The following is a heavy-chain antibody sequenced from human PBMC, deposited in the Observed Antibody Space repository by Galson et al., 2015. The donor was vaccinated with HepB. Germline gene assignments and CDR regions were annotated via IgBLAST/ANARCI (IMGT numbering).Heavy chain of an antibody. CDR1: GFTFSSYA. J-gene: IGHJ5*02. CDR2: ISGSGGST. D-gene: IGHD3-10*01. CDR3: AKDRVTMVRGVSNWFDP. V-gene: IGHV3-23*01. Sequence: SLRLSCAASGFTFSSYAMSWVRQAPGKGLEWVSAISGSGGSTYYADSVKGRFTISRDNSKNTLYLQMNSLRAEDTAVYYCAKDRVTMVRGVSNWFDPWGQGTLVTVSS.